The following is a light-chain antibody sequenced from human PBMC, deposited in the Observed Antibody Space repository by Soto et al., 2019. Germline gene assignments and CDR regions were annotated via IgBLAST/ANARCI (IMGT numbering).Light chain of an antibody. CDR1: QSVNNDY. CDR2: GVF. V-gene: IGKV3-20*01. CDR3: QHYDGSHRT. J-gene: IGKJ2*01. Sequence: ETVLTQSPGTVSLSPGERATLSCRTSQSVNNDYLAWYQQKPGQAPRLLIYGVFNRAAGIPGRFSGSGSVTDFTLTISGLEPEDSAVYYCQHYDGSHRTFGQGTKLEIK.